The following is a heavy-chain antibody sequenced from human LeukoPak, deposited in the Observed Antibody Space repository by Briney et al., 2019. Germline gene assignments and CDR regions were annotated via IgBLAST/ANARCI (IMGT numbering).Heavy chain of an antibody. CDR3: ARGSITMVRGAINWFDP. J-gene: IGHJ5*02. CDR2: IIPILGIA. V-gene: IGHV1-69*04. D-gene: IGHD3-10*01. Sequence: EASVKVSCKASGGTFSSYAISWVRQAPGQGLEWMGRIIPILGIANYAQKFQGRVTITADKSTSTAYMELSSLRSEDTAVYYCARGSITMVRGAINWFDPWGQGTLVTVSS. CDR1: GGTFSSYA.